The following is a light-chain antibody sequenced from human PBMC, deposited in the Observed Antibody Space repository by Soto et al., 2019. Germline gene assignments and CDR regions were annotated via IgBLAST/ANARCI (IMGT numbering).Light chain of an antibody. Sequence: IVVTNSPATRPGSPVRIGTPCLMTSQSVDSRLAWYQHKPGQAPRRLIYGASNRATGIPARFSGSGSGTEFTLTIDSLQSEDFAIYLCQQYTNWPRTFGGGTKVDIK. J-gene: IGKJ4*01. V-gene: IGKV3-15*01. CDR3: QQYTNWPRT. CDR2: GAS. CDR1: QSVDSR.